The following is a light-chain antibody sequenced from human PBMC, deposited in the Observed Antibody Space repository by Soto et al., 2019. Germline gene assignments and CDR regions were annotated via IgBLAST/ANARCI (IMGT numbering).Light chain of an antibody. CDR2: CNN. CDR1: RANIGRKS. J-gene: IGLJ1*01. V-gene: IGLV1-44*01. Sequence: TVLTQVPSVSGTPGQRVTSTCSGRRANIGRKSVNWYQNLPGTAPNLTPHCNNHRPAQAPDRFSASKSGTSASLPIRGLQPTVEADYCCAAWNDSMHEYVFGGGTKATVL. CDR3: AAWNDSMHEYV.